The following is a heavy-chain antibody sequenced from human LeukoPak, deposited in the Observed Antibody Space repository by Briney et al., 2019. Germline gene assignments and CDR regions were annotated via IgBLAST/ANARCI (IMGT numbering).Heavy chain of an antibody. D-gene: IGHD3-16*01. J-gene: IGHJ4*02. CDR2: FDLDGTSA. CDR3: ATSPPIMGGFDS. CDR1: GFTVTSCC. V-gene: IGHV3-74*01. Sequence: GGSLRLSCAVSGFTVTSCCMHWVRQVPGREPVWVSRFDLDGTSATYADSVKGRFIISRDSAKNTLYLQMNSLRAEDTAVYYCATSPPIMGGFDSWGQGTLVTVSS.